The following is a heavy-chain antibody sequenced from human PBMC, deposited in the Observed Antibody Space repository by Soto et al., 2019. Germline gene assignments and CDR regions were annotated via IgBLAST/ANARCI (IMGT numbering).Heavy chain of an antibody. CDR3: AKEGGYSYGYRYYFDY. V-gene: IGHV3-23*01. CDR2: ISGSGGST. CDR1: GFTFSSYA. Sequence: GGSLRLSCAASGFTFSSYAMSWVRPAPGKGLEWVSAISGSGGSTYYADSVKGRFTISRDNSKNTLYLQMNSLRAEDTAVYYCAKEGGYSYGYRYYFDYWGQGTLVTVSS. J-gene: IGHJ4*02. D-gene: IGHD5-18*01.